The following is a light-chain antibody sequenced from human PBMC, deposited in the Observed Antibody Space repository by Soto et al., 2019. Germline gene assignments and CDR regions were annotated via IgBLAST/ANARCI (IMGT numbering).Light chain of an antibody. Sequence: QSVLTQPASVSGSPGQSITISCTGTSSDVGGYNYVSWYQQHPGKAPKLMIYEVSNRPSGLSNRFSGSKSGNTASLTISGLQAEDEADYYCSSYTSSSTLVVFGTGTKLTVL. J-gene: IGLJ1*01. CDR3: SSYTSSSTLVV. CDR1: SSDVGGYNY. CDR2: EVS. V-gene: IGLV2-14*01.